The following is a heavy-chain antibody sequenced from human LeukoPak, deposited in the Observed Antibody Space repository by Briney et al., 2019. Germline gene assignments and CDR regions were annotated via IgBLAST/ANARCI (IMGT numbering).Heavy chain of an antibody. CDR2: IYYSGRT. J-gene: IGHJ4*02. V-gene: IGHV4-59*01. D-gene: IGHD5-24*01. CDR1: GGTISSYY. CDR3: ARGGWLQLPDY. Sequence: SETLSLTCTVSGGTISSYYWSWIRQTPEKGLEWIGYIYYSGRTDYNPSLKSRVTISVDTSKNQFSLKLSSVTAADTAVYYCARGGWLQLPDYWGQGTLVTVSS.